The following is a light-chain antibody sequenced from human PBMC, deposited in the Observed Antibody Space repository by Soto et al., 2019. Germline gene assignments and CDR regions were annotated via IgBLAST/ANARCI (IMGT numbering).Light chain of an antibody. CDR3: QSYDSSLSGFWV. V-gene: IGLV1-40*01. CDR1: RSNIGAGYD. Sequence: QSVLTQPPSVSGAPGHRVTISCTGSRSNIGAGYDVHWYQQLPGTAPKLLIYGNSNRPSGVPDRFSGSKSSTSASLAITGLQAEYEADYYCQSYDSSLSGFWVFGGGTQLTV. J-gene: IGLJ3*02. CDR2: GNS.